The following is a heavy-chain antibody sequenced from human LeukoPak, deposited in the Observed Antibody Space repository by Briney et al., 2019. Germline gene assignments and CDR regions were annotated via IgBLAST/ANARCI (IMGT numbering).Heavy chain of an antibody. V-gene: IGHV3-74*01. D-gene: IGHD3-10*01. CDR2: IYPDGSST. Sequence: GGSLRLSCAASGFTFSSYGMHWVRQAPGKGLVWVSRIYPDGSSTIYVDSVKGRFTISRDNAKNTVYLQMNSLRVEDTAVYYCVRVKRGQNAFDMWGQGTMVTVSS. CDR3: VRVKRGQNAFDM. J-gene: IGHJ3*02. CDR1: GFTFSSYG.